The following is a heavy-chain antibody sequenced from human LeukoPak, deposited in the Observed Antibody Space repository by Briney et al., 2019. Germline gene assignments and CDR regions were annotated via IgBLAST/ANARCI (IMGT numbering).Heavy chain of an antibody. CDR1: GYTFSDYY. D-gene: IGHD6-13*01. CDR2: INPNSGGT. CDR3: ARGGVRTAASSLGY. J-gene: IGHJ4*01. Sequence: PGGSLRLSCAASGYTFSDYYLHWVRQAPGQGLEWMGWINPNSGGTNFAQKFRGRVTMTRDTSITTAYMELTRLKSDDTAVYYCARGGVRTAASSLGYWGQGTLVTVSS. V-gene: IGHV1-2*02.